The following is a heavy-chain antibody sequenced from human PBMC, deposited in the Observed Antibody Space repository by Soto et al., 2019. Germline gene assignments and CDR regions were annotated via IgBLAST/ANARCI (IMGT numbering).Heavy chain of an antibody. V-gene: IGHV3-43*01. CDR3: AKDLYSSSWYKVYYYYGMDV. J-gene: IGHJ6*02. CDR2: ISLDGGST. Sequence: GRSLTPSCPPSSFTFDDYTIHCVRQAAGDLREWVSLISLDGGSTYYADSVKGRFTLSRDNSKNSLYLKMNSLRTEDTALYYCAKDLYSSSWYKVYYYYGMDVWGQGTTVTVSS. D-gene: IGHD6-13*01. CDR1: SFTFDDYT.